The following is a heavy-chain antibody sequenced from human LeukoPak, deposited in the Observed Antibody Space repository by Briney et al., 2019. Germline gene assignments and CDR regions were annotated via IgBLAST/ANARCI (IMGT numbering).Heavy chain of an antibody. V-gene: IGHV3-72*01. CDR2: TRNKANSYTT. Sequence: GGSLRVSCAASGFTFSDHYMDWVRQAPGKGLEWVGRTRNKANSYTTEYAASVKGRFTISRDDSKNSLYLQMNSLKTEDTAVYYCAREDKQWLADYYFDYWGQGTLVTVSS. CDR1: GFTFSDHY. D-gene: IGHD6-19*01. CDR3: AREDKQWLADYYFDY. J-gene: IGHJ4*02.